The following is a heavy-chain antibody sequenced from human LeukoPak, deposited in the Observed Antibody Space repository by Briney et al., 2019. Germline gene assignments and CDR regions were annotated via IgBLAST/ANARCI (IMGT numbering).Heavy chain of an antibody. D-gene: IGHD2-21*02. CDR2: ISYDGSDK. J-gene: IGHJ4*02. Sequence: GRSLRLSCAASGFTFSSYAMHWVRQAPGKGLEWVAVISYDGSDKYYADSVKGRFTISRDNSKNTLYLQMNSLRAEDTAVYYCARDKHIVVVTAIGYWGQGTLVTVSS. CDR1: GFTFSSYA. CDR3: ARDKHIVVVTAIGY. V-gene: IGHV3-30*01.